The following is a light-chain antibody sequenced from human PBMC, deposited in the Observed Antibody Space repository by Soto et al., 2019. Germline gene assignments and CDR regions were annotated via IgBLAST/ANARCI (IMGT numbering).Light chain of an antibody. CDR1: SSNIGSNY. Sequence: QSVLTQPPSASGTPGQRVTISCSGSSSNIGSNYVYWYQQLPGTAPKLLIYRNNQRPSGVPDRFSGSKSGNTASLTVSGLQAEDEADYYCSSYAGSNVVFGGGTKLTVL. V-gene: IGLV1-47*01. CDR2: RNN. J-gene: IGLJ2*01. CDR3: SSYAGSNVV.